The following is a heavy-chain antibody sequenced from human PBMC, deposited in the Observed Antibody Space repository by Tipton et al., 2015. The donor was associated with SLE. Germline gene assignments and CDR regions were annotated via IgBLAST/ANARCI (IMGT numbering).Heavy chain of an antibody. CDR2: IYYSGST. J-gene: IGHJ4*02. CDR3: AGWAAGSFDY. V-gene: IGHV4-59*01. CDR1: GGYISSNY. D-gene: IGHD6-13*01. Sequence: LVQSSETLSLSCTVSGGYISSNYWSWIRQPPGKGLEWIGYIYYSGSTNYNPSLKSRVTISVDTSKNQFSLKLSSVTAADTAVYYCAGWAAGSFDYWGQGTLVTVSS.